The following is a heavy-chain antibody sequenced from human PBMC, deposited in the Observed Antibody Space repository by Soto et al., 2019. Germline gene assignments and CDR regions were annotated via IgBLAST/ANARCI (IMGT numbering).Heavy chain of an antibody. D-gene: IGHD3-3*01. CDR2: MNPNSGNT. Sequence: QVQLVQSGAEVKKPGASVKVSCKASGYTFTSYDINWVRQATGQGLEWMGWMNPNSGNTGYAQKFQGRVTMTRNTSISTAYMELSSLRSEDTAVYYCARTPDMYYDFWSGYYGEPSAYGMDVWGQGTTVTVSS. CDR3: ARTPDMYYDFWSGYYGEPSAYGMDV. J-gene: IGHJ6*02. CDR1: GYTFTSYD. V-gene: IGHV1-8*01.